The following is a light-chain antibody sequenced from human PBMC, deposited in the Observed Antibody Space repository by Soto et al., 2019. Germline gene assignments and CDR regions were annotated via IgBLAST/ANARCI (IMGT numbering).Light chain of an antibody. CDR2: GSS. V-gene: IGKV3-20*01. CDR1: QSVMISY. Sequence: EIVLTQSPGTLSLSPGERATLSCRASQSVMISYLAWYQQTPGHATRLLIYGSSIRATGIPDRFSGSGSGKDFTITIRRLEDEDFAVYYCQQYGRSRWTFGKGTKVDI. CDR3: QQYGRSRWT. J-gene: IGKJ1*01.